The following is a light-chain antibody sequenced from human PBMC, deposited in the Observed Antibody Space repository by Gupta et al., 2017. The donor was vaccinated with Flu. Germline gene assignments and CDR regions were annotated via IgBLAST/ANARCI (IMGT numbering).Light chain of an antibody. CDR1: SFNIGAGYD. Sequence: QSVLTQPPSVSGAPGKRVTISCAGSSFNIGAGYDVHWYQQLPGSAPKLLIYANTNRPSGVPDRFSGSKSGTSASLAITGLQAEDEADYYCQSYDSNLRAVIFGGGTKVTVL. V-gene: IGLV1-40*01. CDR2: ANT. CDR3: QSYDSNLRAVI. J-gene: IGLJ2*01.